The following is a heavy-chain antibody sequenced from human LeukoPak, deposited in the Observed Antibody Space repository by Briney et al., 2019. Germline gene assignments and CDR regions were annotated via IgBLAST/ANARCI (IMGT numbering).Heavy chain of an antibody. J-gene: IGHJ5*02. Sequence: SETLSLTCTFQGESFNTSYWTWIRQPPGKGLEWIGYIYISGNTNYNPSLESRVTISLDTSKIHFSLKLSSVTAADTAVYYCARGGYYDGSGFSPRHNWFDPWGQGTLVTVSS. CDR1: GESFNTSY. CDR3: ARGGYYDGSGFSPRHNWFDP. V-gene: IGHV4-59*01. CDR2: IYISGNT. D-gene: IGHD3-22*01.